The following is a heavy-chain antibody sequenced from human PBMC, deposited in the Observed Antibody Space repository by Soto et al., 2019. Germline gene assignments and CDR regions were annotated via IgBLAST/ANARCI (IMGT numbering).Heavy chain of an antibody. D-gene: IGHD1-1*01. CDR1: GFTFSYYY. J-gene: IGHJ6*02. CDR2: ISSSGSSI. Sequence: QVQLVESGGGLVKPAGSLRLSCAASGFTFSYYYMTWIRQAPGKGLEWLSYISSSGSSIYYADSVKGRFTISRDNAKNTLYLQMNSLGADDSAVYYCARALAGTAYGFDVWGQGTTVTVSS. CDR3: ARALAGTAYGFDV. V-gene: IGHV3-11*01.